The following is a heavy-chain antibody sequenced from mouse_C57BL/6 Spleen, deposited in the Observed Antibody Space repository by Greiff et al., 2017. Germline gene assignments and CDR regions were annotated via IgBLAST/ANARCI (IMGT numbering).Heavy chain of an antibody. J-gene: IGHJ4*01. Sequence: DVHLVESGGGLVKPGGSLKLSCAASGFTFSDYGMHWVRQAPEKGLEWVAYISSGSSTIYYADTVKGRFTISRDNAKNTLFLQMTSLRSEDTAMYYCARNGNYVYAMDYWGQGTSVTVSS. CDR3: ARNGNYVYAMDY. D-gene: IGHD2-1*01. CDR1: GFTFSDYG. V-gene: IGHV5-17*01. CDR2: ISSGSSTI.